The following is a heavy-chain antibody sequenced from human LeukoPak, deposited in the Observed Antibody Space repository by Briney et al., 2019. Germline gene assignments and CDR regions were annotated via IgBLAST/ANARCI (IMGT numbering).Heavy chain of an antibody. CDR3: ARVGIYYDSSGHPYYFDY. Sequence: SETLSLTCTVSGGSISSGGYYWSWIRQHPGKGLEWIGYIYYSGSTYYNPSLKSRVTISVDTSKNQFSLKLSSVTAADTAVYYCARVGIYYDSSGHPYYFDYWGQGTLVTVSS. CDR2: IYYSGST. D-gene: IGHD3-22*01. V-gene: IGHV4-31*03. CDR1: GGSISSGGYY. J-gene: IGHJ4*02.